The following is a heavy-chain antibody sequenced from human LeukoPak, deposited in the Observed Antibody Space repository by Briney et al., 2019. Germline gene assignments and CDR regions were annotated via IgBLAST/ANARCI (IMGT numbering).Heavy chain of an antibody. CDR1: GFTFSDYY. Sequence: NPGGSLRLSCAASGFTFSDYYMSWIRQAPGKGLEWVSYISSSGSTIYYADSVKGRFTISRDNAKNSLYLQMNSLRAEDTAVYYCARDDYYDSSGYYHYVDYWGQGTLVTVSS. D-gene: IGHD3-22*01. V-gene: IGHV3-11*04. CDR3: ARDDYYDSSGYYHYVDY. J-gene: IGHJ4*02. CDR2: ISSSGSTI.